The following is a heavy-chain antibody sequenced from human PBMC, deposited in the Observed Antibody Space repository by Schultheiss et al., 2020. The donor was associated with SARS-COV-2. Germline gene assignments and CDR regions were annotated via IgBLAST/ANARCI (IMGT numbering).Heavy chain of an antibody. Sequence: SETLSLTCTVSGGSISSGSYYWSWIRQPAGKGLEWIGRIYTSGSTYYNASLKSRVTISVDTSKNQFSLKLSSVTAADTAVYYCARRVVKGWFDPWGQGTLVTVSS. J-gene: IGHJ5*02. D-gene: IGHD2-21*01. V-gene: IGHV4-61*02. CDR1: GGSISSGSYY. CDR2: IYTSGST. CDR3: ARRVVKGWFDP.